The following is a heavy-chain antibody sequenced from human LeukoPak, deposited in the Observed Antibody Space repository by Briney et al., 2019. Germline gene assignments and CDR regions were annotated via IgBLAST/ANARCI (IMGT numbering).Heavy chain of an antibody. Sequence: SGGSLRLSCAASAFTFSYYTMNWVRQAPGKGLEWVSYISISSTTIYYADSVKGRFAISRDNSKNTLYLQMNSLRSEDTAPYYCAKDTYEKSYGYDYNYGMDVWGQGTTVTVSS. CDR1: AFTFSYYT. V-gene: IGHV3-48*01. D-gene: IGHD5-18*01. J-gene: IGHJ6*02. CDR3: AKDTYEKSYGYDYNYGMDV. CDR2: ISISSTTI.